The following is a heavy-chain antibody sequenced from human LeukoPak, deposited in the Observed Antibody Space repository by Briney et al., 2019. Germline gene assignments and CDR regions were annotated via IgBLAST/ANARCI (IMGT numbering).Heavy chain of an antibody. J-gene: IGHJ6*02. CDR2: IDPSDSYT. V-gene: IGHV5-10-1*01. Sequence: GESLQIFCSSSAYGPIWCRIYRVSQMPGKGLEWMGRIDPSDSYTIYSPSFQGHVTISADKSISTAYLQWSSLKPSDTALYYCRRRGYYHYAMDVWGQGTAVTVSS. CDR3: RRRGYYHYAMDV. CDR1: AYGPIWCR.